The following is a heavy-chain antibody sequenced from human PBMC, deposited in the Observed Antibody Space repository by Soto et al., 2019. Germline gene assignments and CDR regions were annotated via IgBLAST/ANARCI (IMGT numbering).Heavy chain of an antibody. D-gene: IGHD1-26*01. Sequence: GGSLRLSCAASAFTFSNHWFHWVRQAPGKGLVWVSGINADGSLTFYADSVKGRFTVSRDNAKNTRNLQMNSLRVDDTAVYFCAKDRFGIVGPVDYWGQGTLVTVSS. CDR2: INADGSLT. CDR1: AFTFSNHW. J-gene: IGHJ4*02. V-gene: IGHV3-74*01. CDR3: AKDRFGIVGPVDY.